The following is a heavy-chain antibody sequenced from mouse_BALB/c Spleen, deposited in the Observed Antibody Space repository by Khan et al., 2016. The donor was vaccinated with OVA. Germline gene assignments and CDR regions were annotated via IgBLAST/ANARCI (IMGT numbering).Heavy chain of an antibody. J-gene: IGHJ2*01. CDR1: GYTFTNYG. V-gene: IGHV9-1*02. CDR2: INTYTGEP. CDR3: VREIITTVVAPDY. D-gene: IGHD1-1*01. Sequence: QIQLGQSGPELKKPGETVKISCKASGYTFTNYGMNWVKRAPGKGLKWMGWINTYTGEPTYADDFKGRFAFSLETSASTAYLQVNNLKNEDLATYFCVREIITTVVAPDYWGQGTTLTVST.